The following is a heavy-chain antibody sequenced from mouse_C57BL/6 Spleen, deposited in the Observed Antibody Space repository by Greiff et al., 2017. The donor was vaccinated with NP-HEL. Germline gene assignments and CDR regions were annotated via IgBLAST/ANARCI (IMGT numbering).Heavy chain of an antibody. CDR2: IRLKSDNYAT. CDR3: TGEGGKGYGSSYRWYFDV. D-gene: IGHD1-1*01. J-gene: IGHJ1*03. CDR1: GFTFSNYW. Sequence: EVMLVESGGGLVQPGGSMKLSCVASGFTFSNYWMNWVRQSPEKGLEWVAQIRLKSDNYATHYAESVKGRFTISRDDSKSSVYLQMNNLRAEDTGIYYCTGEGGKGYGSSYRWYFDVWGTGTTVTVSS. V-gene: IGHV6-3*01.